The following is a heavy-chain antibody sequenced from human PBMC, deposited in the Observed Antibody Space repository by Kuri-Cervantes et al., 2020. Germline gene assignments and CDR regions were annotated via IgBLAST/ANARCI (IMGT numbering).Heavy chain of an antibody. J-gene: IGHJ4*02. V-gene: IGHV3-15*01. CDR2: IKSKTDGGTT. D-gene: IGHD2-15*01. CDR1: GFTFSDYY. CDR3: TTVVVVAAAPFDY. Sequence: GESLKISCAASGFTFSDYYMSWVRQAPGKGLEWVGRIKSKTDGGTTDYAAPVKGRFTISRDDSKNTLYLQMKSLKTEDTAVYYCTTVVVVAAAPFDYWGQGTLVTVSS.